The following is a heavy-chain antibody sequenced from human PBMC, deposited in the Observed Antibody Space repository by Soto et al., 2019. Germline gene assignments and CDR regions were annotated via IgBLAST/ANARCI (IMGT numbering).Heavy chain of an antibody. CDR3: ARELKGVDI. CDR2: IYHSGST. D-gene: IGHD3-16*01. CDR1: GGSISSGGYS. V-gene: IGHV4-30-2*01. Sequence: PSETLSLTCAVSGGSISSGGYSWSWIRQPPGKGLEWIGYIYHSGSTYYNPSLKSRVTISVDRSKNQFSLKLSSVTAADTAVYYCARELKGVDIWGQGTMVTVSS. J-gene: IGHJ3*02.